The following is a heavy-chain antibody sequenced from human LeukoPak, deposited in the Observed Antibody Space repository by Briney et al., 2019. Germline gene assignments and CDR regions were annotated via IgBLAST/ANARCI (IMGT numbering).Heavy chain of an antibody. CDR2: ISYDGSNK. D-gene: IGHD3-22*01. CDR3: AGDPSSGYYYYFDY. Sequence: GGSLRLSCAASGFTFSSYATRWVRQAPGKGLEWVAVISYDGSNKYYADSVKGRFTISRDNSKNTLYLQMNSLRAEDTAVYYCAGDPSSGYYYYFDYWGQGTLVTVSS. J-gene: IGHJ4*02. V-gene: IGHV3-30-3*01. CDR1: GFTFSSYA.